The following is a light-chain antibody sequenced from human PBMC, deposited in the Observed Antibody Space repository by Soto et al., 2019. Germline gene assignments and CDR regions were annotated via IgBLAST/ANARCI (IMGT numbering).Light chain of an antibody. V-gene: IGKV3-15*01. J-gene: IGKJ4*01. Sequence: EIVLTQSPGTLSVSPGEGATLSCRASQTVSSNLAWYQQKPGQAPRLLIYCASTSATGIPDRFSGSGSGTEFTLTISRLQPEDFAVYYCHQYDNSPLTFGGGTKVEIK. CDR2: CAS. CDR3: HQYDNSPLT. CDR1: QTVSSN.